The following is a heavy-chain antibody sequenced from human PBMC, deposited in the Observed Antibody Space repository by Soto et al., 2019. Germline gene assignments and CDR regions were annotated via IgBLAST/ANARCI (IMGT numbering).Heavy chain of an antibody. CDR3: ARGLTPPGAPAWYYFDS. CDR2: FSLSGTT. D-gene: IGHD2-8*02. CDR1: GASITGSSY. J-gene: IGHJ4*02. V-gene: IGHV4-4*07. Sequence: PSETLSLTCTVSGASITGSSYWSWIRQPAGKGLEWIGRFSLSGTTNYNPSLRSRVTMSADVSKNQFSLRLTSATAADTALYYCARGLTPPGAPAWYYFDSWGQGTLVTVSS.